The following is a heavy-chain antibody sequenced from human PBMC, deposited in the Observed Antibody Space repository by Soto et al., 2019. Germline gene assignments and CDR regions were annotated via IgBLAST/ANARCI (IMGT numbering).Heavy chain of an antibody. J-gene: IGHJ4*02. CDR2: MNQDGSEK. V-gene: IGHV3-7*01. CDR3: AREKSYGDSFDY. D-gene: IGHD4-17*01. CDR1: GFTFSTYW. Sequence: GGSLRLSCTASGFTFSTYWMSWVRQAPGKGLEWVANMNQDGSEKYYVDSVKGRFTISKDNAKNSLYLQMNSLRVEDTAVYYCAREKSYGDSFDYWGQGTLVTVSS.